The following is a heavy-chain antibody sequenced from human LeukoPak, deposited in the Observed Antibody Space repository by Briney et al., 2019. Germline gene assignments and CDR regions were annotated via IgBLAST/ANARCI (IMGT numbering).Heavy chain of an antibody. Sequence: VGSLRLSCAASGFTFSSYWMHWVRQAPGKGLGWVSRINIDGSGTSYADSAKGRFTISRDNAKNTLYLQMNSLRAEDTAVYYCARDRDGYNDYWGQGTLVTVSS. CDR3: ARDRDGYNDY. CDR2: INIDGSGT. CDR1: GFTFSSYW. J-gene: IGHJ4*02. D-gene: IGHD5-24*01. V-gene: IGHV3-74*01.